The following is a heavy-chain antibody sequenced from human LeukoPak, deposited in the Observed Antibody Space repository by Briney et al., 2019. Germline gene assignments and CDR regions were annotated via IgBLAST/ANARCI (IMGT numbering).Heavy chain of an antibody. CDR1: GFTSSNDL. Sequence: GGSLRLSCAASGFTSSNDLMSWVREARGKGLGWVAVIKQDGGEKYYVDSVQGRFTIPRDNAKSPLYLQMNSLRSEDTAVYYCAKDWGGYWGQGTLVTVSS. J-gene: IGHJ4*02. V-gene: IGHV3-7*03. CDR2: IKQDGGEK. CDR3: AKDWGGY. D-gene: IGHD3-16*01.